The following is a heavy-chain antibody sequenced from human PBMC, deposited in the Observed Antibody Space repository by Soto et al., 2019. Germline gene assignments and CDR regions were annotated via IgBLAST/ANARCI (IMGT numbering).Heavy chain of an antibody. CDR1: GYTFTSYD. V-gene: IGHV1-8*01. CDR3: ARVSGTPYCSGGSCYSRHAFDI. CDR2: MNANSGNT. D-gene: IGHD2-15*01. J-gene: IGHJ3*02. Sequence: QVQLVQSGAEVKKPGASVKVSCKASGYTFTSYDINWERQATGQGLEWMGWMNANSGNTGYAQKFQGRVTMTRNTSMSTGYMELSSVRSEDTAVYYCARVSGTPYCSGGSCYSRHAFDIWGQGTMVTVSS.